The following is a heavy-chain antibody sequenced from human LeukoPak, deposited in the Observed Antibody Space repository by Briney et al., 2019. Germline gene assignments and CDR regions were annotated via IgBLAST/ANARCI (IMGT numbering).Heavy chain of an antibody. D-gene: IGHD3-9*01. V-gene: IGHV4-59*01. CDR2: IYYSGST. J-gene: IGHJ4*02. CDR3: AKDPGYFDWLSYFDY. Sequence: PSETLSLTCTVSGGSLSSYYWSWIRQPPGKGLEWIGYIYYSGSTNYNPSLKSRVTISVDTSKNQFSLELSSVTAADTAVYYCAKDPGYFDWLSYFDYWGQGTLVTVSS. CDR1: GGSLSSYY.